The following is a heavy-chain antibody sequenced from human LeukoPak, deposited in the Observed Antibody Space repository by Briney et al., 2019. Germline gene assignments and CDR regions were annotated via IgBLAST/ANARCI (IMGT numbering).Heavy chain of an antibody. CDR1: GFTFSSYA. CDR3: AKAGNYGDYAYYFDY. CDR2: ISGSGGST. V-gene: IGHV3-23*01. J-gene: IGHJ4*02. D-gene: IGHD4-17*01. Sequence: GGSLRLSCAASGFTFSSYAMSWVRQAPGKGLEWASAISGSGGSTYYADSVKGRFTISRDNSKNTLYLQMDSLRAEDTAVYYCAKAGNYGDYAYYFDYWGQGTLVTVSS.